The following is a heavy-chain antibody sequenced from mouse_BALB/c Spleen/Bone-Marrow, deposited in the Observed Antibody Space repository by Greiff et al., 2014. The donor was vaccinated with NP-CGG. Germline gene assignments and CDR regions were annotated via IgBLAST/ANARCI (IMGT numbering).Heavy chain of an antibody. D-gene: IGHD4-1*01. CDR3: ARFAGTPYTMDY. CDR2: IHYSGIT. Sequence: VQLKESGPDPVKPSQSLSLTCTVTGYSITSYYSWHWVRQFPGNKLEWMGYIHYSGITVYNPSLKSRISITRDTSNNQFFLQLNSVTTEDTATYYCARFAGTPYTMDYWGQGTSVTVSS. V-gene: IGHV3-1*02. CDR1: GYSITSYYS. J-gene: IGHJ4*01.